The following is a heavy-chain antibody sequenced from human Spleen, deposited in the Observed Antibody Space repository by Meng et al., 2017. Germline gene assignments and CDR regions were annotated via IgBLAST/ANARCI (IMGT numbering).Heavy chain of an antibody. Sequence: GASLNISCAASGFTFSSYGLHWVRQAPGKGLVWVSGISSDGSDTTYPDSLKGRFTISRDNAKTTLYLQSSSLRADNTAVYSCARGGGFCGGDCKSVNGFEPWGQGTLVTVSS. CDR2: ISSDGSDT. CDR3: ARGGGFCGGDCKSVNGFEP. D-gene: IGHD2-21*02. J-gene: IGHJ5*02. CDR1: GFTFSSYG. V-gene: IGHV3-74*03.